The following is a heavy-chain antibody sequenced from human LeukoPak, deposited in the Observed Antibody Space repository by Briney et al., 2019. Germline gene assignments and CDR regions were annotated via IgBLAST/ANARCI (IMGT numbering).Heavy chain of an antibody. CDR2: ISSSGSTI. CDR1: GFTVSSNY. D-gene: IGHD3-9*01. V-gene: IGHV3-11*04. J-gene: IGHJ4*02. Sequence: GGSLRLSCAASGFTVSSNYMSWVRQAPGKGLEWVSYISSSGSTIYYADSVKGRFTISRDNAKNSLYLQMDSLRAEDTAVYYCARSGRLRYFDWLSYFDYWGQGTLVTVSS. CDR3: ARSGRLRYFDWLSYFDY.